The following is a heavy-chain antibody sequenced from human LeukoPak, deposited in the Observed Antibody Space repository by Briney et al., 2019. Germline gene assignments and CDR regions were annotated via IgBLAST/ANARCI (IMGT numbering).Heavy chain of an antibody. CDR3: ARPPIFGVVINAFDI. J-gene: IGHJ3*02. CDR2: ISSSSSYI. V-gene: IGHV3-21*01. Sequence: GGSLRLSCAASGFTFSSYSMNWVRQAPGKGLEWVSSISSSSSYIYYADSVKGRFTISRDNAKNSLYLQMNSLRAEDTAVYYCARPPIFGVVINAFDIWGQGTMVTVSS. D-gene: IGHD3-3*01. CDR1: GFTFSSYS.